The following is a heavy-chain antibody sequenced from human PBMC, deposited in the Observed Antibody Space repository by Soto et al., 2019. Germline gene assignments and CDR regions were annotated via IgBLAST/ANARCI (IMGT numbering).Heavy chain of an antibody. D-gene: IGHD6-13*01. Sequence: EVQLVESGGGLVKPGGSLRLSCAASGFTFSSYWMHWVRQAPGKGLVWVSRMNSDGSSITYADSVKGRFTISRDSAKNTMYLQVHSLRAEDTAVYYCAREIATTGLYYFDYWGQGTLVSVSS. J-gene: IGHJ4*02. CDR1: GFTFSSYW. CDR3: AREIATTGLYYFDY. CDR2: MNSDGSSI. V-gene: IGHV3-74*01.